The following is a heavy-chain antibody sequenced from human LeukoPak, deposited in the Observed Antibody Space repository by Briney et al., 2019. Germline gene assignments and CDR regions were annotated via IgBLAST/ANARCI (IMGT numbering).Heavy chain of an antibody. CDR1: GYTFTSYD. CDR3: HIVVVTAIHNWFDP. CDR2: MNPNSGNT. V-gene: IGHV1-8*01. J-gene: IGHJ5*02. D-gene: IGHD2-21*02. Sequence: ASVKVSCKASGYTFTSYDINWVRQATGQGLEWMGWMNPNSGNTGYAQKFQGRVTMTRNTSISTAYMELSSLRSEDTAVYYCHIVVVTAIHNWFDPWGQGTLVTLSS.